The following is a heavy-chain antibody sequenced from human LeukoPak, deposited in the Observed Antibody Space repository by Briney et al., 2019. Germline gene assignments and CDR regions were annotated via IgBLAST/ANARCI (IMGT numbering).Heavy chain of an antibody. J-gene: IGHJ4*02. CDR3: ARDHYDFWSGYYMDY. Sequence: GGSLRLSCAASGFTFRDYTMNWVRQAPGKGLEWVSAISKSGTYIKYADSVKGRFTVSRDNAKNSLYLQMNSLRAEDTAVYYCARDHYDFWSGYYMDYWGQGTLVTVSS. D-gene: IGHD3-3*01. CDR2: ISKSGTYI. V-gene: IGHV3-21*01. CDR1: GFTFRDYT.